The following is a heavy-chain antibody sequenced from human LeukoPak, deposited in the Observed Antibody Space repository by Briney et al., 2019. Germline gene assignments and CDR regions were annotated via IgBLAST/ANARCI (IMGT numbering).Heavy chain of an antibody. CDR2: IYYSGSA. CDR3: AREVGTGTSPSPDYYYGMDV. V-gene: IGHV4-59*12. D-gene: IGHD1-1*01. Sequence: ASETLSLTCTVSGGSISSYYWSWIRQPPGKGLEWIGYIYYSGSANYNPSLKSRVTISVDTSKNQFSLKLSSVTAADTAVYYCAREVGTGTSPSPDYYYGMDVWGQGTTVTVSS. CDR1: GGSISSYY. J-gene: IGHJ6*02.